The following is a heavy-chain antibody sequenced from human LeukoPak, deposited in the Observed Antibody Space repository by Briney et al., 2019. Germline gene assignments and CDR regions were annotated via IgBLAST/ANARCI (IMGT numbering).Heavy chain of an antibody. J-gene: IGHJ4*02. CDR1: GYTFTSYA. D-gene: IGHD5-12*01. CDR3: AREDRYSGYDGSAGDY. Sequence: GASVKVSCKASGYTFTSYAMHWVRQAPGQRLEWMGWINAGNGNTKYSQKFQGRVTIARDTSASTAYMELSSLRSEDTAVYYCAREDRYSGYDGSAGDYWGQGTLVTVSS. CDR2: INAGNGNT. V-gene: IGHV1-3*01.